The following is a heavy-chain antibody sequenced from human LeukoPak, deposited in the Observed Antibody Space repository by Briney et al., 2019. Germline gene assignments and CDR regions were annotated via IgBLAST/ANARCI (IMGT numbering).Heavy chain of an antibody. J-gene: IGHJ4*02. Sequence: PGRSLRLSCAASGFTFDDYAMHWVRHAPGKGLEWVSGISWNSGSIGYADSVKGRFTISRDNAKNSLYLQMNSLRAEDTALYYCAKGDGYNPPSHWGQGTLVTVSS. CDR1: GFTFDDYA. CDR2: ISWNSGSI. CDR3: AKGDGYNPPSH. D-gene: IGHD5-24*01. V-gene: IGHV3-9*01.